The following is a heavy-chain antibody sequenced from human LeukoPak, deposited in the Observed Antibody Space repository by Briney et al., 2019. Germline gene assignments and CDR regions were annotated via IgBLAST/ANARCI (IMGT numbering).Heavy chain of an antibody. CDR1: GGSISSYY. J-gene: IGHJ6*04. Sequence: SETLSLTCTVSGGSISSYYWSWIRQPPGKGLEWIGYIYYSGSTNYNPSLKSRVTISVDTSKNQFSLKLSSVTAADTAVYYCARVWPYCSSTSCTPGGMDVWGKGTTVTVS. D-gene: IGHD2-2*01. CDR3: ARVWPYCSSTSCTPGGMDV. V-gene: IGHV4-59*01. CDR2: IYYSGST.